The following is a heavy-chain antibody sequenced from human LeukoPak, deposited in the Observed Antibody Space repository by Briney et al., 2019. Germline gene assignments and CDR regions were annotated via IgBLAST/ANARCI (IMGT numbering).Heavy chain of an antibody. CDR2: INSDGSRT. CDR1: GFTFSNYW. D-gene: IGHD1-26*01. V-gene: IGHV3-74*01. J-gene: IGHJ4*02. Sequence: GGSLRLSCAASGFTFSNYWMHWVRQAPGKGLVWVSRINSDGSRTSYADSVKGRFTISRDNAKNTLYLQMYSLRAEDTAVYYCARGGSGNYFGFGFWGQGALVTVSS. CDR3: ARGGSGNYFGFGF.